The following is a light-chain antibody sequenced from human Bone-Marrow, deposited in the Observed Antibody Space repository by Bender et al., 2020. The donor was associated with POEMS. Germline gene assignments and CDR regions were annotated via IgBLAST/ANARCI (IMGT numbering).Light chain of an antibody. CDR3: QTWGTGIRV. Sequence: QVVLTQSPSASASLGASVKLTCTLSSGHSYYAIAWLQQQPGKCPRYLMKVNSDGSHNKGDVIPARFSGSSSGAERYLTISSLQSEDEADYYCQTWGTGIRVFGGGTKLTVL. V-gene: IGLV4-69*01. J-gene: IGLJ2*01. CDR1: SGHSYYA. CDR2: VNSDGSH.